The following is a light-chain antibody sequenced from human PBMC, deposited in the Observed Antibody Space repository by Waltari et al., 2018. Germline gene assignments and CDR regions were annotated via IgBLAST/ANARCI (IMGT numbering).Light chain of an antibody. Sequence: QSALTQPPSASGSPGQSVTISCTGTSSDIGGYNYVSWYQQHPGKAPKLMIYEVNKRPSVVPDRFAGSKSGNTASLTVSGLQAEDEADYYCSSYAGSNNYVVFGGGTKLTVL. V-gene: IGLV2-8*01. J-gene: IGLJ2*01. CDR2: EVN. CDR1: SSDIGGYNY. CDR3: SSYAGSNNYVV.